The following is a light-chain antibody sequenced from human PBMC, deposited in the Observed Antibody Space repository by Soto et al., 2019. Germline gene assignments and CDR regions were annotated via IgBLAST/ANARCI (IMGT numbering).Light chain of an antibody. J-gene: IGLJ3*02. CDR1: SSNIGSNY. CDR2: TNN. Sequence: QSVLTQPPSASGAPGQRVTISCSGSSSNIGSNYVYWYQQLPETAPKLLMYTNNQQPSGVPDRFSGSKSGTSASLAISGLRSEDVADYYCAVWDDSLSGVVFGGGTKLTVL. V-gene: IGLV1-47*01. CDR3: AVWDDSLSGVV.